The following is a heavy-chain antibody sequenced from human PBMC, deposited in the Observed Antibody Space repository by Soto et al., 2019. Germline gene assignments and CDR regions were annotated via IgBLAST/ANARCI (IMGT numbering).Heavy chain of an antibody. V-gene: IGHV4-4*07. CDR1: GGCISSFY. CDR2: IYSGGRN. CDR3: ARGSSRWDD. Sequence: ETLSLTGTVAGGCISSFYWSWIRQPAGKGLEWIGRIYSGGRNNYNPSLKSRVPMSVDTSKNQSSLRLSSVTAADTAMYYCARGSSRWDDWGQGTLVTVSS. J-gene: IGHJ4*02. D-gene: IGHD6-13*01.